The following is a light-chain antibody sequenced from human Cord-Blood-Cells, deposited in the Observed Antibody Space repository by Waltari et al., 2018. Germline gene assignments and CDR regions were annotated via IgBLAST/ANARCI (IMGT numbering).Light chain of an antibody. V-gene: IGKV4-1*01. Sequence: DIVMTQSPDALAVVLGERATINCKSSQSVLYSSNNKNYLAWYQQKPGQPPKLLIYWASTRESGVPDRFSGSGSGTDFTLTISSLQAEDVAVYYCQQYYSTPYTFGQGTKLEIK. CDR2: WAS. J-gene: IGKJ2*01. CDR3: QQYYSTPYT. CDR1: QSVLYSSNNKNY.